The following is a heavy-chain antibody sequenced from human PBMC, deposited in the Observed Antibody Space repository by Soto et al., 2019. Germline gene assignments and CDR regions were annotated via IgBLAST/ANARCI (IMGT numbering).Heavy chain of an antibody. J-gene: IGHJ5*02. Sequence: QVQLVQSGAEVKKPGSSVKVSCKASGGTFSTYTITWVRQAPGQGLEWMGRIIPIIGIINYAQKFQGRVNIPADKFQGTAYMKLTRLRSDDTAVYYCAGDPDSHYNDSHASSYPWGQGTLVTVSS. CDR2: IIPIIGII. D-gene: IGHD3-22*01. CDR3: AGDPDSHYNDSHASSYP. V-gene: IGHV1-69*08. CDR1: GGTFSTYT.